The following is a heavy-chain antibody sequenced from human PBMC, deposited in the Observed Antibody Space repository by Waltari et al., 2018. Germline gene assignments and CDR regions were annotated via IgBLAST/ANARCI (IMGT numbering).Heavy chain of an antibody. CDR3: ARAALVRRNKLNWFDP. J-gene: IGHJ5*02. V-gene: IGHV3-33*01. CDR2: MLYDGINK. CDR1: GFPFSSYD. Sequence: QVQLVESGGGVVQPGRSLILSCAASGFPFSSYDMHWSRQGPGKGLEWVAVMLYDGINKYYADSVKGRFTVSRDVSRDTLYLQMNSLRAEDTAVYYCARAALVRRNKLNWFDPWGQGTLVTVSS. D-gene: IGHD1-1*01.